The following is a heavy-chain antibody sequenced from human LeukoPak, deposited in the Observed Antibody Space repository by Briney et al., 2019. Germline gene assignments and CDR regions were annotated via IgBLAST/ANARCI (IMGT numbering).Heavy chain of an antibody. J-gene: IGHJ6*03. CDR2: IKQDGSEK. CDR1: GFTFSSYW. CDR3: AKGAFREQVQGYYYMDV. D-gene: IGHD3-10*01. V-gene: IGHV3-7*01. Sequence: PGGSLRLSCAASGFTFSSYWMSWVRHAPGKGLEWVANIKQDGSEKYYVDSVKGRFIISRDNAKNSLYLQMNSLRAEDTAVYYCAKGAFREQVQGYYYMDVWGKGTTVTVSS.